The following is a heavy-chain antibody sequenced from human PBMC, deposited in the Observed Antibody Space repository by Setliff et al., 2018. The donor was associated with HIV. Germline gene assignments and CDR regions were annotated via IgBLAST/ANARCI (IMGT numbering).Heavy chain of an antibody. Sequence: LSLTCTVSGGSISNYYWSWIRQPAGKGLEWIGRIQTSGRTNDNPSLKSRVTMSVDTSKNQFSLILTSVTAADTAVYYCARSSRVNCGGDCYLFDYWGQGTPVTVSS. V-gene: IGHV4-4*07. CDR3: ARSSRVNCGGDCYLFDY. CDR1: GGSISNYY. CDR2: IQTSGRT. J-gene: IGHJ4*02. D-gene: IGHD2-21*02.